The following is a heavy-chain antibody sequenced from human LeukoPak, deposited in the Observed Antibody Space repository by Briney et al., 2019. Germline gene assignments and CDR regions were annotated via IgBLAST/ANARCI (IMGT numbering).Heavy chain of an antibody. D-gene: IGHD6-13*01. CDR2: IIPIFGTA. CDR1: GGTFSSYA. CDR3: ARSREYSSSWYYPPEDP. Sequence: ASVKVSCKASGGTFSSYAISWVRQAPGQGLEWMGGIIPIFGTANYAQKFQGRVTITADESTSTAYMELSSLRSEDTAVYYCARSREYSSSWYYPPEDPWGQGTLVTVSS. V-gene: IGHV1-69*13. J-gene: IGHJ5*02.